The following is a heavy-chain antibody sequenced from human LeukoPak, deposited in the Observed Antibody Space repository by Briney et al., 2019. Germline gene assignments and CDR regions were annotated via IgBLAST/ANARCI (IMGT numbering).Heavy chain of an antibody. D-gene: IGHD3-3*01. J-gene: IGHJ5*02. CDR1: GYTFTSYD. CDR2: MNPNSGKR. Sequence: GASVKVSCKASGYTFTSYDINWVRQATGQGLEWMGWMNPNSGKRGYAQKFQGRVTMTRNTSISTAYMELSSLRSEDTAVYYCARIPRETYYDFWSGYSARWFDPWGQGTLVTVSS. V-gene: IGHV1-8*01. CDR3: ARIPRETYYDFWSGYSARWFDP.